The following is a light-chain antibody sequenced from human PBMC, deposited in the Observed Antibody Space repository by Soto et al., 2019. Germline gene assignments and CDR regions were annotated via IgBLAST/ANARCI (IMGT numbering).Light chain of an antibody. Sequence: EIVLTQSPGTLSLSPGERATLSCRASQSVSSSYLAWYQQKAGQAPRLLTEGASSRTTGIPERFSGSGSGTDCSLTSSILETEDFEEYCCQQYSSSPRTFGQGIKVEI. V-gene: IGKV3-20*01. CDR2: GAS. J-gene: IGKJ1*01. CDR3: QQYSSSPRT. CDR1: QSVSSSY.